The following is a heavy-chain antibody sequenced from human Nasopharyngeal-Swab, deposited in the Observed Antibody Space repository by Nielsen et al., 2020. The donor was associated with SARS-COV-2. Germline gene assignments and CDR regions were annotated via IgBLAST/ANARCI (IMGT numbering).Heavy chain of an antibody. D-gene: IGHD2-21*02. CDR3: ARLSIVVVTAIPARFDY. V-gene: IGHV5-51*01. CDR2: IYPGDSDT. Sequence: GESLKISCKGSGYSFTSYWIGWVRQMPGKGLEWMGIIYPGDSDTRYSPSFQGQVTISADKSIRTAYLQWSSLKASDTAMYYCARLSIVVVTAIPARFDYWGQGTLVTVSS. J-gene: IGHJ4*02. CDR1: GYSFTSYW.